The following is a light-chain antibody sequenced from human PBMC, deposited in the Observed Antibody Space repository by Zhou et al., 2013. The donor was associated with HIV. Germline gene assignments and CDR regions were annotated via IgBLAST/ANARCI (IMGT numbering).Light chain of an antibody. CDR1: QSVSSW. CDR3: QQCNSYPYT. V-gene: IGKV1-5*03. J-gene: IGKJ2*01. CDR2: KAS. Sequence: DIQMTQSPSTLSASVGDRVTITCRASQSVSSWLAWYQQKSGKAPKLLIYKASSLESGVPSRFSGSRYGTEFTLTISSLQSDDFATYYCQQCNSYPYTFGQGTKLEIK.